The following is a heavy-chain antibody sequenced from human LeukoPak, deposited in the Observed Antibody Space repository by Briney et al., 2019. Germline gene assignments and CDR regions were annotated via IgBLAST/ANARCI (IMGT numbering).Heavy chain of an antibody. CDR1: GFIFSSYS. V-gene: IGHV3-21*01. CDR3: ATLDYGAFDI. J-gene: IGHJ3*02. Sequence: GGSLRLSCAASGFIFSSYSMSWVRQAPGKGLEWVSSISTSSSYIYYADSVKGRFTISRDNAKNSLYLQMNSLRAEDTAVYYCATLDYGAFDIWGQGTMVTVSS. D-gene: IGHD4-17*01. CDR2: ISTSSSYI.